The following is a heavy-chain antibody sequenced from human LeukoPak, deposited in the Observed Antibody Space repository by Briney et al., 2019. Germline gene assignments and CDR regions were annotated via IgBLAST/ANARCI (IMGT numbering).Heavy chain of an antibody. V-gene: IGHV3-21*01. CDR1: GFTFSSYS. CDR2: ISSSSSYI. Sequence: GGCLRLSYAASGFTFSSYSMNWVRQAPGKGLEWVSSISSSSSYIYYADSVKGRFTISRDNAKNSLYLQMNSLRAEDTAVYYCARDRVGSGFDYYYYGMDVWGQGTTVTVSS. D-gene: IGHD6-19*01. J-gene: IGHJ6*02. CDR3: ARDRVGSGFDYYYYGMDV.